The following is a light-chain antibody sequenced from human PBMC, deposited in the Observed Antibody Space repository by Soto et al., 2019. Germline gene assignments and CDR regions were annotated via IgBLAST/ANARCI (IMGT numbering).Light chain of an antibody. CDR3: SSYSISTAYL. V-gene: IGLV2-14*01. CDR2: EVS. Sequence: QSVLTQPRSVSGSPGQSVTISCTGTSSDVGSYDYVSWYQLHPGKAPKLMVFEVSNRPSGVSYRFSGSKSGNTASLTISGLQAEDEADYFCSSYSISTAYLFGTGTKVTVL. CDR1: SSDVGSYDY. J-gene: IGLJ1*01.